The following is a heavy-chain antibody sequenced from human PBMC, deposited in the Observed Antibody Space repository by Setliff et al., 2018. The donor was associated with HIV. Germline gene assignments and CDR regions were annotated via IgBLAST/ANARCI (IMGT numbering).Heavy chain of an antibody. CDR1: GGSISTYSYY. CDR2: IYHTANT. CDR3: VRHDPPNSGRFYFDL. J-gene: IGHJ4*01. V-gene: IGHV4-39*01. Sequence: SETLSLTCSVFGGSISTYSYYWGWVRQPPGMGLEWIGSIYHTANTHYSPSLETPVAIFVDTSKNQFSMRLSSVTAADSAMYYCVRHDPPNSGRFYFDLWGRGTLVTVSS. D-gene: IGHD1-26*01.